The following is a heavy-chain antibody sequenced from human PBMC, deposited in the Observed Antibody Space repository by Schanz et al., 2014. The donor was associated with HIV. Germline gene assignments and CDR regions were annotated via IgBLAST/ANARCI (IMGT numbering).Heavy chain of an antibody. J-gene: IGHJ4*02. V-gene: IGHV1-18*01. CDR1: GYIFTSNG. CDR2: ISAYNGKT. CDR3: ARGAAEMATMTPWRY. D-gene: IGHD5-12*01. Sequence: QVQLVQSGAEVKKPGASVKVSCKASGYIFTSNGISWVRQAPGQGLEWMGWISAYNGKTNYARKVQGRVTMTTDTSTSTASMELRSLRSADTAVYFCARGAAEMATMTPWRYWGQGTLVTVSS.